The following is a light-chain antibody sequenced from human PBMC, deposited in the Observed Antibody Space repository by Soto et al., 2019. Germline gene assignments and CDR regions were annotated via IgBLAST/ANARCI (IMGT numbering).Light chain of an antibody. CDR1: QNISSY. Sequence: DIQMTQSPSSLSASVGDRITITCRASQNISSYLNWYQQKPGTAPKVLISASSSLQRGVPSRFSGSGSVTDFTLTISSLHPEDFATYYCQQSDSFPLTFGQGTRLQIK. J-gene: IGKJ5*01. CDR3: QQSDSFPLT. V-gene: IGKV1-39*01. CDR2: ASS.